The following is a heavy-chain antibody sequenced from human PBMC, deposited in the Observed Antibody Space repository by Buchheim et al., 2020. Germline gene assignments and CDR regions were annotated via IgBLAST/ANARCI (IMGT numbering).Heavy chain of an antibody. D-gene: IGHD6-13*01. CDR2: IYPGDSDT. Sequence: EVQLVQSGAEVKKPGESLKISCKGSGYSFTSYWIGWVRQMPGKGLEWMGIIYPGDSDTRNSPSFQGQVTISADKSISTAYLQWSSLKASDTAMYYCARQGYSSSWRRIRNLPFDYWGQGTL. CDR3: ARQGYSSSWRRIRNLPFDY. J-gene: IGHJ4*02. CDR1: GYSFTSYW. V-gene: IGHV5-51*01.